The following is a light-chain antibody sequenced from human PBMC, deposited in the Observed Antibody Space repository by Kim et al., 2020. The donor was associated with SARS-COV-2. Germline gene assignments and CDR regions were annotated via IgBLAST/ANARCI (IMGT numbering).Light chain of an antibody. J-gene: IGLJ2*01. CDR2: RNN. CDR1: SSNLRSNY. V-gene: IGLV1-47*01. CDR3: ATWDDSLSGPL. Sequence: GKRVTFSCSGSSSNLRSNYVNGYLQPPGTAPKLLIYRNNERSSGVPDRFSGSKSGTSASLAISGLRSEDEADYYCATWDDSLSGPLFGGGTQLTVL.